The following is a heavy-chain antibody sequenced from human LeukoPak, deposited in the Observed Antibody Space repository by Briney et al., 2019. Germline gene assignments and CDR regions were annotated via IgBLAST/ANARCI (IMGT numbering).Heavy chain of an antibody. Sequence: GGSLRLSCAASGFTFSNAWMNWVRQAPGKGLEWVGRIKSKTDGGTTDYAAPVKGRFTISRDDSKNTLYLQMNSLKTEDTAVYYCTTEYSSSFGWFDPWGQGTLVTVSS. CDR3: TTEYSSSFGWFDP. CDR2: IKSKTDGGTT. V-gene: IGHV3-15*01. CDR1: GFTFSNAW. D-gene: IGHD6-13*01. J-gene: IGHJ5*02.